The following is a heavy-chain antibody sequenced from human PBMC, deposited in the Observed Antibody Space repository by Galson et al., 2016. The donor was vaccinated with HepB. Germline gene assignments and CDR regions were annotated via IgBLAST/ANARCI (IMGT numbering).Heavy chain of an antibody. CDR1: GGSISSSDW. V-gene: IGHV4-4*02. J-gene: IGHJ5*02. D-gene: IGHD6-19*01. CDR3: AHSRGWYKFDL. CDR2: IHHGGGT. Sequence: SETLSPTCAVSGGSISSSDWFSWVRQPPGKGLEWIGEIHHGGGTNYSPSLKSRLSMSVDKANNQVFLNLASVTAADTAVYFCAHSRGWYKFDLWGQGTLVSVSS.